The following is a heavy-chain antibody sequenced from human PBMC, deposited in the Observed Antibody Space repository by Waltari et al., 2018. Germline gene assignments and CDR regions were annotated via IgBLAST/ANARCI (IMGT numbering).Heavy chain of an antibody. CDR3: ARDLNWAIDY. Sequence: EVQLVESGGGLVQSGGSLRLSCAASGFTFSRHSMNWVRQAPGKGLEWLSYIRGSGSPIYYADAVKGRFTISRDNAENSLYLQMNSLRAEDTAVYYCARDLNWAIDYWGQGTLVTVSS. J-gene: IGHJ4*02. CDR1: GFTFSRHS. CDR2: IRGSGSPI. V-gene: IGHV3-48*01. D-gene: IGHD7-27*01.